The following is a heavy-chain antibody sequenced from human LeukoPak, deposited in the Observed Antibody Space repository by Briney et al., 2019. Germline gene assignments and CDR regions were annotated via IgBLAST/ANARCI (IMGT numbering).Heavy chain of an antibody. CDR2: ISDYNGNT. D-gene: IGHD4-17*01. CDR3: AREGMTTVTTLFDY. CDR1: GGTFSSYA. Sequence: ASVKVSCKASGGTFSSYAISWVRQAPGQGLEWMGWISDYNGNTNYAQKLQGRVTMTTDTSTSTAYMELRSLRSDDTAVYYCAREGMTTVTTLFDYWGQGTLVTVSS. J-gene: IGHJ4*02. V-gene: IGHV1-18*01.